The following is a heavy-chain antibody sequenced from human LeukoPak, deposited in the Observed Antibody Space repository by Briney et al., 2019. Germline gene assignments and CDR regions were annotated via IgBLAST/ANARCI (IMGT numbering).Heavy chain of an antibody. CDR1: GFTFSSYA. J-gene: IGHJ3*02. Sequence: GGSLRLSCAASGFTFSSYAMHWVREAPGQGLGEVRVISYDGSNKYYAASVKGRFTIPRHNSRNTLYLQKNSLRAEHTAVYYCARDRGDGDAPDAFDIWGQGTMVTVSS. CDR2: ISYDGSNK. CDR3: ARDRGDGDAPDAFDI. D-gene: IGHD4-17*01. V-gene: IGHV3-30*04.